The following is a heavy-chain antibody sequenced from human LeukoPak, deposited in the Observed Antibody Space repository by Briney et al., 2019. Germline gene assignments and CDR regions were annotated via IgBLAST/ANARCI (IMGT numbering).Heavy chain of an antibody. CDR3: ATYNSSFFDY. J-gene: IGHJ4*02. CDR2: IYSSGRP. CDR1: GGSISSGSYY. V-gene: IGHV4-61*02. Sequence: SQTLSLTCTVSGGSISSGSYYWSWIRQPAGKGLEWIGRIYSSGRPTYNPSLRSRVTISLDTSKNQFSLELSSVTAADTAVYYCATYNSSFFDYWGQGILVTASS. D-gene: IGHD6-6*01.